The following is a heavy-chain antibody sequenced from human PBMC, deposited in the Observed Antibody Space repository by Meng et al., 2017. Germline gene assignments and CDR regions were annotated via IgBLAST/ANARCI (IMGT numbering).Heavy chain of an antibody. Sequence: ASVKVSCKASGYTFTGYYMHWVRQAPGQGLEWMGRINPNSGVTNYAQKFQGRVTMTRDTSISTAYMELSRLRSDDTAVYYCARDLPEMVRIRYYYGMDVWGQGTTVTVSS. CDR2: INPNSGVT. V-gene: IGHV1-2*06. D-gene: IGHD3-10*01. CDR3: ARDLPEMVRIRYYYGMDV. CDR1: GYTFTGYY. J-gene: IGHJ6*02.